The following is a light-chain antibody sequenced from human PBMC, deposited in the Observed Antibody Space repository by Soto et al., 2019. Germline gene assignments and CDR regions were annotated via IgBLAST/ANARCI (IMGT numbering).Light chain of an antibody. CDR2: EVS. Sequence: QSVLTQPASVSGSPGQSITIPCTGTSSDVGGYNYVSWYQQHPGKAPKLMIYEVSNRPSGVSNRFSGSKSGNTASLTISGLQAEDEADYYCSSYTSSTCSVFRTGTKVTVL. CDR1: SSDVGGYNY. CDR3: SSYTSSTCSV. J-gene: IGLJ1*01. V-gene: IGLV2-14*01.